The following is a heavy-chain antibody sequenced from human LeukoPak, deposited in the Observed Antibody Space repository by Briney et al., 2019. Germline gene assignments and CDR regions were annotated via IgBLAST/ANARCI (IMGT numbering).Heavy chain of an antibody. V-gene: IGHV3-33*01. CDR1: GFTFSSYG. Sequence: QPGRSLLLSCAASGFTFSSYGMHWVRQAPGKGLEWVAVIWYDGSNKYYADSVKGRFTISRDNSKNTLYLQMNSLRAEDTAVYYCARDFYGSGNYYSGVFDYWGQGTLVTVSS. J-gene: IGHJ4*02. CDR2: IWYDGSNK. D-gene: IGHD3-10*01. CDR3: ARDFYGSGNYYSGVFDY.